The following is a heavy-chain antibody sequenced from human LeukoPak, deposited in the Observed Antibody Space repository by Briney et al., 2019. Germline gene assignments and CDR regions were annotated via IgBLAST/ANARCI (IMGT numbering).Heavy chain of an antibody. CDR3: TRDYDILTQ. Sequence: ASVKVSCKAFGYTFTSYYMHWVRQAPGQGLEWMGIINPSGGSTSYAQKFQGRVTMTRDTSTSTVYMELSRLTSDDTAVYYCTRDYDILTQWGQGTLVTVSS. CDR1: GYTFTSYY. J-gene: IGHJ4*02. D-gene: IGHD3-9*01. CDR2: INPSGGST. V-gene: IGHV1-46*01.